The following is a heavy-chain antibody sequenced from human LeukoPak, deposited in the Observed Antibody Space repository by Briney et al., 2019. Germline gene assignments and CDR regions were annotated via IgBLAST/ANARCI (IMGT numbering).Heavy chain of an antibody. Sequence: ASVKVSCKASGYTFTSYAMNWVRQAPGQGLEWMGWINTNTGNPTYAQGFTGRFVFSLDTSVSTAYLQISSLKAEDTAVYYCASSSSGWPDYYFDFWGQGTLVTVSS. CDR2: INTNTGNP. CDR3: ASSSSGWPDYYFDF. V-gene: IGHV7-4-1*02. D-gene: IGHD6-19*01. J-gene: IGHJ4*02. CDR1: GYTFTSYA.